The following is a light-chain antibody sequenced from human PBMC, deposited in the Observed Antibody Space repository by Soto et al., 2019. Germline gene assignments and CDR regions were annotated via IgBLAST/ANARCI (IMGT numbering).Light chain of an antibody. CDR1: SGYSNYK. V-gene: IGLV9-49*01. J-gene: IGLJ2*01. CDR3: GADHGSGSNFVYLV. CDR2: VGTGGIVG. Sequence: QSVLTQPPSASDSLGASVTLTCTLSSGYSNYKVDWYQQRPGKGPRFVMRVGTGGIVGSKGDGIPDRFSVLGSGLNRYLTIKNIQEEDESDYHCGADHGSGSNFVYLVFGGGTKLTVL.